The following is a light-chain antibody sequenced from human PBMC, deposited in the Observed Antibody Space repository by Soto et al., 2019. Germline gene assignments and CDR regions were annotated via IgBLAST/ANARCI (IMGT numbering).Light chain of an antibody. Sequence: QSALTQPRSVSGSPGQSVTISCTGTNSDVGGYNYVSWYQQYPGKAPKLMISGVSERPSGVPNRFSGSKSGNTASLTISGLRAEDEADYYCSSYAGSSNVFGTGTKVTVL. CDR2: GVS. CDR1: NSDVGGYNY. V-gene: IGLV2-11*01. CDR3: SSYAGSSNV. J-gene: IGLJ1*01.